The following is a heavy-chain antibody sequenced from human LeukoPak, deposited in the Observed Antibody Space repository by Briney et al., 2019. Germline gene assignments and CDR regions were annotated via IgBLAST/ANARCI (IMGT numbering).Heavy chain of an antibody. V-gene: IGHV4-59*08. CDR1: GGSISGFY. J-gene: IGHJ5*02. CDR3: ANLRGWFDP. Sequence: PSETLSLTCTVSGGSISGFYWSWLRQPPGKGLEWIGYIYYSGSTNYNPSLKSRVTISVDRSKNQFSLKLSSVTAADTAVYYCANLRGWFDPWGQGTLVTVSS. CDR2: IYYSGST.